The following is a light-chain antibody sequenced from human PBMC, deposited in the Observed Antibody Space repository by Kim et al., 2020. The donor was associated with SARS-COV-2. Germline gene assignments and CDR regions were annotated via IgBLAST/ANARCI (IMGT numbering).Light chain of an antibody. Sequence: EIVLTQSPATLSLSPGERASLSCRASQSVSIHLAWYQQKPGQPPRLLIYDGSNRATGIPARFSGTGSVSDFTLTIDSLEPEDFAVYYCQHRRNWPLTFGGGTKVDIK. V-gene: IGKV3-11*01. CDR2: DGS. J-gene: IGKJ4*01. CDR1: QSVSIH. CDR3: QHRRNWPLT.